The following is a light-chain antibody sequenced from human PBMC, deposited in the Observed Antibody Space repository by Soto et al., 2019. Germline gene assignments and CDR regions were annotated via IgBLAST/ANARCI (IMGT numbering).Light chain of an antibody. CDR1: ESVSRY. Sequence: EIVLTQSPATLSLSPGNRATLSCRASESVSRYLAWYQQTPGQAPRLLIYDASSRAAGIPARFSGSGSVTDFTLTITSLEPEDFAVYYCQPRRDWPSTFGGGTKVEIK. CDR2: DAS. V-gene: IGKV3-11*01. J-gene: IGKJ4*01. CDR3: QPRRDWPST.